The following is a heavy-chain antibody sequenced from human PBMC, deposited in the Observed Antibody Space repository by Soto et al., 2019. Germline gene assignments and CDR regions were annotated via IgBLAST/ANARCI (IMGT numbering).Heavy chain of an antibody. J-gene: IGHJ2*01. D-gene: IGHD4-4*01. CDR2: ISYDGSNK. V-gene: IGHV3-30-3*01. Sequence: QVQLVESGGGVVQPGRSLRLSCAASGFTFSSYAMHWVRLAPGKGLVWVAVISYDGSNKYYADSVKGRFTISRDNSKNTLYLQMNSLRTEDTAVYYCARPLWRDDYNWGYFDLWGRGTLVTVSS. CDR3: ARPLWRDDYNWGYFDL. CDR1: GFTFSSYA.